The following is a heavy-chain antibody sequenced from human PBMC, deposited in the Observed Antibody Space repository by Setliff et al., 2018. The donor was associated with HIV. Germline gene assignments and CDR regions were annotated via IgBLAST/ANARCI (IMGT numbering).Heavy chain of an antibody. CDR2: IRHDGSYA. CDR3: AKGRRPVDLVSTSIRYYFYMGV. V-gene: IGHV3-30*02. CDR1: GFRFETFG. D-gene: IGHD5-12*01. Sequence: GGSLRLSCAASGFRFETFGMYWVRQAPGKGLEWVAFIRHDGSYAYHADSVKDRFTMSRDNSKNTVSLEMNSLRVEDTGVYYCAKGRRPVDLVSTSIRYYFYMGVWGKGTTVTVSS. J-gene: IGHJ6*03.